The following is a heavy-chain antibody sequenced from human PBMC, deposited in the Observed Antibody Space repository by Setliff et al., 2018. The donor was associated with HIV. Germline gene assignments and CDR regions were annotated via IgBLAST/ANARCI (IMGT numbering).Heavy chain of an antibody. CDR3: AKSSPSIGYISDH. D-gene: IGHD5-12*01. CDR2: ISPTGNT. CDR1: GASISSYY. V-gene: IGHV4-59*03. Sequence: KPSETLSLTCSVSGASISSYYWSWIRQPPGKGLEWIGYISPTGNTNYNPSLKSRVTISTDTSKNQFSLNVRSVTAADTAVNFCAKSSPSIGYISDHWGQGTLVTVSS. J-gene: IGHJ4*02.